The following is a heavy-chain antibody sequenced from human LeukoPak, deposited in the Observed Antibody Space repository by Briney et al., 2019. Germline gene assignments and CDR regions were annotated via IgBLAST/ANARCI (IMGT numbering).Heavy chain of an antibody. V-gene: IGHV3-48*02. CDR2: ISSSSSTI. J-gene: IGHJ4*02. CDR3: AGSQQMNY. D-gene: IGHD1-26*01. Sequence: GGSLRLPCAASGFTFSRYSMNWVRQAPGKGLEWVSYISSSSSTIYYADSVKGRFTISRDNAKNSLYLQMDSLRDEDTAVYYCAGSQQMNYWGQGTLVTVSS. CDR1: GFTFSRYS.